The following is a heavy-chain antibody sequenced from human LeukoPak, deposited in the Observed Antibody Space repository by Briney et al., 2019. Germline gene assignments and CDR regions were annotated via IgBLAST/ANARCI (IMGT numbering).Heavy chain of an antibody. Sequence: PSETLSLTCADYGGSFSGYYGSWIREPPGKGLERIGEINHSGSTNYNPSLMSRVSISVDTSKDQFSLQLSSVTAADTAAYYCARRKEVRYSSGCRNKKGGDFDYWGQGTLVTVSS. D-gene: IGHD6-19*01. V-gene: IGHV4-34*01. CDR1: GGSFSGYY. CDR2: INHSGST. J-gene: IGHJ4*02. CDR3: ARRKEVRYSSGCRNKKGGDFDY.